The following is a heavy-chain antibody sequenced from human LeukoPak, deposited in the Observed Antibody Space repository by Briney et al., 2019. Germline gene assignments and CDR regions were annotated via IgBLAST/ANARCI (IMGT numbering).Heavy chain of an antibody. CDR1: GGSISSGSYY. CDR2: IYTSGST. V-gene: IGHV4-61*02. Sequence: SQTLSLTCTVSGGSISSGSYYWSWIRQPAGKGLEWIGRIYTSGSTNYNPSLKSRVTISVDTSKNQFSLKLSSVTAADTAVYYCATRYSSSWDYYYYYGMDVWGQGTTVIVSS. D-gene: IGHD6-13*01. J-gene: IGHJ6*02. CDR3: ATRYSSSWDYYYYYGMDV.